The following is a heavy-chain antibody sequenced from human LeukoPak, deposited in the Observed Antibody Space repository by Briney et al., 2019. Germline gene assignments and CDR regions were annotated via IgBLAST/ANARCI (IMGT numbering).Heavy chain of an antibody. CDR1: GYTFTGYY. J-gene: IGHJ6*02. D-gene: IGHD6-13*01. CDR2: INPNSVGT. V-gene: IGHV1-2*02. Sequence: ASVKVSCKASGYTFTGYYMHWVRQAPGQGLEWMGWINPNSVGTNYAQKFQGRVTMTRETSISTAYMELSRLRSDDTAVYYCARDQFGRSSWFGDYYYGMDVWGQGTTVTVSS. CDR3: ARDQFGRSSWFGDYYYGMDV.